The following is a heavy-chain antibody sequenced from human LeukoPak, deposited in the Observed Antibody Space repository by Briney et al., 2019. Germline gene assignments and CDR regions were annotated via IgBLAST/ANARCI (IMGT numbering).Heavy chain of an antibody. Sequence: SETLSLTCTVSGGSISSSIYYWGWIRQPPGKGLEWIGSIYYSGSTYYNPSLKSRVTISVDTSKNQFSLKLSSVTAADTAVYYCARSVAGWGYYYYYYMDVWGKGTTVTVSS. D-gene: IGHD6-19*01. CDR2: IYYSGST. V-gene: IGHV4-39*07. J-gene: IGHJ6*03. CDR3: ARSVAGWGYYYYYYMDV. CDR1: GGSISSSIYY.